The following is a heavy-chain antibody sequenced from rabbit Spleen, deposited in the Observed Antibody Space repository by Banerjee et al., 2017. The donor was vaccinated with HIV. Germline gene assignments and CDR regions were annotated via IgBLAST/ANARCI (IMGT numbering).Heavy chain of an antibody. CDR3: ARDSAGREDFNL. CDR1: GFDLSTYYD. Sequence: QEQLVESGGGLVKPEGSLTLTCKASGFDLSTYYDMCWVRQAPGKGLEWIGCISTNSGGTWYASWAKGQFTISKSTSLNTVTLQMTSLTVADTATYFCARDSAGREDFNLWGPGTLVTVS. J-gene: IGHJ4*01. D-gene: IGHD4-1*01. V-gene: IGHV1S43*01. CDR2: ISTNSGGT.